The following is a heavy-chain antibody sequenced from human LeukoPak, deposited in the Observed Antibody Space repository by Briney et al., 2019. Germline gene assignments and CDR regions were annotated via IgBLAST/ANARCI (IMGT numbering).Heavy chain of an antibody. V-gene: IGHV3-30-3*01. CDR1: GFTFSSYA. CDR3: ARLQIVVVTASTFDH. CDR2: ISYDGSNK. J-gene: IGHJ4*02. D-gene: IGHD2-21*02. Sequence: GRSLRLSCAASGFTFSSYAMHWVRQAPGRGLEWVAVISYDGSNKYYADSVKGRFTISRDNSKNTLYLQMNSLRAEDTAVYYCARLQIVVVTASTFDHWGQGTLVTVSS.